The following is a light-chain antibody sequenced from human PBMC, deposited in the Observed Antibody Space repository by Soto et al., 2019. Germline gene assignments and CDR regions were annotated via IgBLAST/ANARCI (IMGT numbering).Light chain of an antibody. V-gene: IGKV1-5*03. J-gene: IGKJ1*01. Sequence: DIKMTQSPSTLSAKVGDRVTITCRASQSISSWLAWYQQKPGKAPKLLIYKASSLESGVPSRFSGSGSGTEFTLTISNLQPDDFATYFCQQYNNYPRTFGQGTIV. CDR3: QQYNNYPRT. CDR2: KAS. CDR1: QSISSW.